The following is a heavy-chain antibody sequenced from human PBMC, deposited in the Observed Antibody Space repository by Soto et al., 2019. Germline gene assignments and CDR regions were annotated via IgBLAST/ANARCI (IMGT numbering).Heavy chain of an antibody. CDR3: AKDNCISTSCYRLYNWFDP. V-gene: IGHV3-30*18. D-gene: IGHD2-2*01. CDR1: GFTFSSYG. J-gene: IGHJ5*02. CDR2: ISYGGSNK. Sequence: SLRLSCAASGFTFSSYGMHWVRQAPGKGVEWVAVISYGGSNKYYADSVKGRFTISRDNSKNTLYLQMNNLRAEDTAVYYCAKDNCISTSCYRLYNWFDPWGQGTLVTVSS.